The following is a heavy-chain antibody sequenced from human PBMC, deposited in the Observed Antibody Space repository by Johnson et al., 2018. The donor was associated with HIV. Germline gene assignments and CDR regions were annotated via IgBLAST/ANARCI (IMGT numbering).Heavy chain of an antibody. J-gene: IGHJ3*02. V-gene: IGHV3-30*04. CDR3: ASWHGDYGNAFDI. Sequence: QVQLVESGGGVVQPGRSLRLSCAASGFTFSNYAMSWVRQAPGKGLEWVTVISYDGSNKYYADSVKGRFTISRDNSKNTLYLQMNSLRAEDTAVYYCASWHGDYGNAFDIWGQGTMVTVSS. CDR1: GFTFSNYA. CDR2: ISYDGSNK. D-gene: IGHD4-17*01.